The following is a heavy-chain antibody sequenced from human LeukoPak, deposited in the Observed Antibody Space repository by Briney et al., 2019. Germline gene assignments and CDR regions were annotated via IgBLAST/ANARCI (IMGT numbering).Heavy chain of an antibody. J-gene: IGHJ5*02. Sequence: ASVKVSCKASGYTFTNYYVHWVRQAPGQRREWMGWINPNSGGTDYARKFQGRVTMTRDTSISTAYMELSRLTSDDTAVYYCARGSGYDYNWFDPWGQGTLGIVSS. D-gene: IGHD5-12*01. CDR2: INPNSGGT. V-gene: IGHV1-2*02. CDR1: GYTFTNYY. CDR3: ARGSGYDYNWFDP.